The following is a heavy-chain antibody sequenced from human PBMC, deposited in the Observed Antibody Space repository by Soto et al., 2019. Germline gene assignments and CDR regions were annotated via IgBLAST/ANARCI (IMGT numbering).Heavy chain of an antibody. V-gene: IGHV4-31*03. Sequence: SETLSLTCTVSGGSISSGGYCWSWIRQHPGKGLEWIGYIYYSGSTYYNPSLKSRVTISVDTSKNQFSLKLSSVTAADTAVYYCARKGKQLAAFDYWGQGTLVTVSS. CDR3: ARKGKQLAAFDY. CDR2: IYYSGST. J-gene: IGHJ4*02. CDR1: GGSISSGGYC. D-gene: IGHD6-6*01.